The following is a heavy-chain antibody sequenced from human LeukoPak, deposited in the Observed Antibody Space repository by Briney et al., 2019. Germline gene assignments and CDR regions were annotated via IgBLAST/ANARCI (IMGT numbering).Heavy chain of an antibody. V-gene: IGHV3-13*01. D-gene: IGHD5-18*01. CDR3: ARAPGYSYGHFDY. CDR1: GFTFSSYD. Sequence: GGSLRLSCAASGFTFSSYDMHWVRQATGKGLEWVSAIGTADDTYYPGSVKGRFTISRENAKNSLYLQMNSLRAEDTAVYYCARAPGYSYGHFDYWGQGTLVTVSS. CDR2: IGTADDT. J-gene: IGHJ4*02.